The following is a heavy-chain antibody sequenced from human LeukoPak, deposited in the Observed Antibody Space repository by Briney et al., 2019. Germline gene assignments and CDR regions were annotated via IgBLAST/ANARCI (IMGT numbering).Heavy chain of an antibody. CDR1: GGSISSSSYY. J-gene: IGHJ4*02. CDR2: ISYSGSA. D-gene: IGHD1-26*01. V-gene: IGHV4-39*01. Sequence: SETLSLTCTVSGGSISSSSYYWGWIRQPPGKGLEWIGSISYSGSASYNPPLKSRLTISVDTSKNQLSLKVSSVTAADTAVYYCARPSSDGSYYYWGQGTLVTVSS. CDR3: ARPSSDGSYYY.